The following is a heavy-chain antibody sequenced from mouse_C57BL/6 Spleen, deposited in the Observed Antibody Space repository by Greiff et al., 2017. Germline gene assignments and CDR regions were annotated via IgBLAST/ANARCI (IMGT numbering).Heavy chain of an antibody. CDR1: GYTFTSYW. J-gene: IGHJ4*01. CDR2: IDPSDSYT. D-gene: IGHD4-1*01. Sequence: QVQLQQPGAELVMPGASVKLSCKASGYTFTSYWMHWVKQRPGQGLEWIGEIDPSDSYTNYNQKFKGKSTLTVDKSSSTAYMQLSSLTSEDSAVYYCARIWGDAMDYWGQGTSVTVSS. CDR3: ARIWGDAMDY. V-gene: IGHV1-69*01.